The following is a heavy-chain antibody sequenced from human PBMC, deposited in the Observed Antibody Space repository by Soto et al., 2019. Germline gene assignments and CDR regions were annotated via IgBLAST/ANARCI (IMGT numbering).Heavy chain of an antibody. CDR3: ARGLAVRGSYGLDV. Sequence: QLQLQESGPGLVKPSQTLSLTCAVSGASISRGGSSWSWIRQAPGPGLEWIGYIYHNGITNYNPSLKSRVTISVDKSQNQFSLSLNFVTAADTAVYYCARGLAVRGSYGLDVWGQGTTVTVSS. V-gene: IGHV4-30-2*01. CDR1: GASISRGGSS. J-gene: IGHJ6*02. CDR2: IYHNGIT. D-gene: IGHD3-10*01.